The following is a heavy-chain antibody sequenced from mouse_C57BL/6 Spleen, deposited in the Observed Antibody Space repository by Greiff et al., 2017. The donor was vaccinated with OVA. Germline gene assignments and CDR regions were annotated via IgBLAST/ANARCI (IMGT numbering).Heavy chain of an antibody. CDR3: ARQGITYGSSYGYFDV. D-gene: IGHD1-1*01. J-gene: IGHJ1*03. V-gene: IGHV5-17*01. CDR2: ISSGSSTI. CDR1: GFTFSDYG. Sequence: EVQLQESGGGLVKPGGSLKLSCAASGFTFSDYGMHWVRQAPEKGLEWVAYISSGSSTIYYADTVQGRFTISRDNAKNTLFLQMTSLRSEDTAMYYCARQGITYGSSYGYFDVWGTGTTVTVSS.